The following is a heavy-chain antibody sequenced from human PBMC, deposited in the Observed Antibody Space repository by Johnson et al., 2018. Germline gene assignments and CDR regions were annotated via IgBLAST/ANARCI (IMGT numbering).Heavy chain of an antibody. Sequence: EVQLLEAGGGLVQPGGSLRLSCAGSGLNFSRHGMTWVRQAPGKGLEWVSAISGRGGSTFYADSEAGRFPISRDTSKNTLYLQMNSRRAEDTALYYCAKGSGRYSFSYQYYYMDGWGKGTTVTVSS. V-gene: IGHV3-23*01. CDR1: GLNFSRHG. CDR2: ISGRGGST. CDR3: AKGSGRYSFSYQYYYMDG. D-gene: IGHD1-26*01. J-gene: IGHJ6*03.